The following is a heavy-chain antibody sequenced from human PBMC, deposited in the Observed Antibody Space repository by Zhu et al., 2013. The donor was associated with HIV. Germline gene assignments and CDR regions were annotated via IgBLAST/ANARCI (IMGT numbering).Heavy chain of an antibody. CDR2: MNPNSGNT. CDR3: ARSYDFWSGYYPDY. V-gene: IGHV1-8*01. D-gene: IGHD3-3*01. Sequence: QVQLVQSGAEVKKPGASVKVSCKASGYTFTSYDINWVRQATGQGLEWMGWMNPNSGNTGYAQKFQGRVTLTRDTSISTAYMEVSRLRSDDTAVYFCARSYDFWSGYYPDYWGQGTLVTVSS. CDR1: GYTFTSYD. J-gene: IGHJ4*02.